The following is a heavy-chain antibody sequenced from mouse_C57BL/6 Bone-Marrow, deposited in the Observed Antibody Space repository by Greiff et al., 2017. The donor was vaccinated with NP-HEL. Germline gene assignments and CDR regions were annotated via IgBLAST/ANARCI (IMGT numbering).Heavy chain of an antibody. Sequence: EVQLQQSGPVLVKPGASVKMSCKASGYTFTDYYMNWVKQSHGKSLEWIGVINPYNGGTSYNQKFKGKATLTVDKSSSTAYMELNSLTSEDSAVYYCAKYGRYAMDYWGQGTSVTVSS. CDR1: GYTFTDYY. D-gene: IGHD1-1*01. J-gene: IGHJ4*01. CDR2: INPYNGGT. V-gene: IGHV1-19*01. CDR3: AKYGRYAMDY.